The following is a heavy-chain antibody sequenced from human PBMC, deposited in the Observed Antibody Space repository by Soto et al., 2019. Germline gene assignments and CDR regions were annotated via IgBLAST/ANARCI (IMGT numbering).Heavy chain of an antibody. D-gene: IGHD6-13*01. CDR1: GFTFSSYA. CDR2: ISYDGSNK. Sequence: GGSLRLSCAASGFTFSSYAMHWVRQAPGKGLEWVAVISYDGSNKYYADSVKGRFTISRDNSKNTLYLQMNSLRAEDTAVYYCATLAAAGSALTYYYYYGMDVWGQGTTGTVS. CDR3: ATLAAAGSALTYYYYYGMDV. J-gene: IGHJ6*02. V-gene: IGHV3-30-3*01.